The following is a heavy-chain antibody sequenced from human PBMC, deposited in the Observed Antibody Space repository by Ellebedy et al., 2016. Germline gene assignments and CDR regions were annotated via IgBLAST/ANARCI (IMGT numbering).Heavy chain of an antibody. CDR3: AKGPAFDP. Sequence: GGSLRLXCAASGFTFSSYSMNWVRQAPGKGLEWVSSISSSSSYIYYADSVKGRFTISRDNSKNTLYLQMNSLRAEDTAVYYCAKGPAFDPWGQGTLVTVSS. CDR1: GFTFSSYS. V-gene: IGHV3-21*01. D-gene: IGHD6-25*01. CDR2: ISSSSSYI. J-gene: IGHJ5*02.